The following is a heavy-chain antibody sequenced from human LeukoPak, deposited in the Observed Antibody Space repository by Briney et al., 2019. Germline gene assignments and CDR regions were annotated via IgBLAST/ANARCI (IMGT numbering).Heavy chain of an antibody. V-gene: IGHV3-7*01. J-gene: IGHJ4*02. CDR2: IKTDGSQI. CDR1: GFTFSSYW. D-gene: IGHD7-27*01. Sequence: GGSRRLSCVASGFTFSSYWMTWVRQAPGKGLEWVANIKTDGSQIYYVDSVRGRFTISRDNAKNSLYLQMNSLRVEDTAVYYCARDLNWETYWGQGTLVSVSS. CDR3: ARDLNWETY.